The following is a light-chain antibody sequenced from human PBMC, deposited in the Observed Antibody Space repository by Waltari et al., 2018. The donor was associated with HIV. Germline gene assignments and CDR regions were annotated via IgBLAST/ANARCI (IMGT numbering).Light chain of an antibody. V-gene: IGKV1-39*01. CDR2: AAS. CDR3: QQSYSTPRT. J-gene: IGKJ1*01. CDR1: QSISSY. Sequence: DIQMTQSPSSLSASVGDRVTITCRASQSISSYLNWYQQKPGKDPKLLIYAASSLQSGVPSRVSGSGSGTDFTLTISSLQPEDFATYYCQQSYSTPRTFGQGTKVEIK.